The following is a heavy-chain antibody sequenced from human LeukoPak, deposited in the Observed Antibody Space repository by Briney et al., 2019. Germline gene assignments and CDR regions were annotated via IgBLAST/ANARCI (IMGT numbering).Heavy chain of an antibody. CDR2: IYPGDSDS. V-gene: IGHV5-51*01. J-gene: IGHJ4*02. CDR1: GYSFTSYW. CDR3: ARLGLYDTSGFYHPLDY. D-gene: IGHD3-22*01. Sequence: GESLKISCKGSGYSFTSYWIGWVRQMPGKGLEWMGIIYPGDSDSRYTPSSQGQVTISADKSISTAYLQWSSLKASDTAMYYCARLGLYDTSGFYHPLDYWGQGALVTVSS.